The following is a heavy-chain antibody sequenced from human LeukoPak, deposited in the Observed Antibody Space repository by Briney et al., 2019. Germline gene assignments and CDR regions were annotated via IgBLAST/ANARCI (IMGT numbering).Heavy chain of an antibody. J-gene: IGHJ6*03. CDR2: INWNGGST. V-gene: IGHV3-20*04. CDR1: RFTFSNAW. Sequence: GGSLRLSCAASRFTFSNAWMSWVRQAPGKGLEWVSGINWNGGSTGYADSVKGRFTISRDNAKNSLYLQMNSLRAEDTALYYCARDRAVAGYYYMDVWGKGTTVTVSS. D-gene: IGHD6-19*01. CDR3: ARDRAVAGYYYMDV.